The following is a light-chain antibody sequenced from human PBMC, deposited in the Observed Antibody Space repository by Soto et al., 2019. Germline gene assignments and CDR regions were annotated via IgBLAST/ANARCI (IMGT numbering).Light chain of an antibody. CDR3: QQYYSAPRT. Sequence: DIVMTQSPGALAVSLGERATINCKSSQSVLSSSNNKNYLAWYQQKPGQPPVLLISWASTRESGVPDRFSGSGSGTDFTLTISSLQAEDVAVYYCQQYYSAPRTFGQGTKVEIK. V-gene: IGKV4-1*01. J-gene: IGKJ1*01. CDR2: WAS. CDR1: QSVLSSSNNKNY.